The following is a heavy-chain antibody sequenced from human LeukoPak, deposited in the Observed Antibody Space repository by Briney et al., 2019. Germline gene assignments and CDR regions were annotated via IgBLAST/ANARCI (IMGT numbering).Heavy chain of an antibody. CDR2: IIPIFGTA. D-gene: IGHD2-2*01. J-gene: IGHJ4*02. V-gene: IGHV1-69*13. Sequence: SVKVSCKASGGTFSSYAISWVRQAPGQGLEWMGGIIPIFGTANYAQKFQGRVTITADESTRTAYMELSSLRSEDTAVYYCARGGVVPAAAFDYWGQGTLVTVSS. CDR1: GGTFSSYA. CDR3: ARGGVVPAAAFDY.